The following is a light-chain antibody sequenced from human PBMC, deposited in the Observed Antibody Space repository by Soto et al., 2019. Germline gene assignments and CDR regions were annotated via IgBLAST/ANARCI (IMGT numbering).Light chain of an antibody. CDR1: SSDIGRYNY. V-gene: IGLV2-14*01. J-gene: IGLJ1*01. Sequence: QSVLAQPASVSGSPGQSITISCTGTSSDIGRYNYVSWFQQHPGKVPKLVIFKVNYRPSGVSDRFSGSKSGNTASLTITGLQAEDEADYYCTSCITANTRCVFGSGTKVTVL. CDR3: TSCITANTRCV. CDR2: KVN.